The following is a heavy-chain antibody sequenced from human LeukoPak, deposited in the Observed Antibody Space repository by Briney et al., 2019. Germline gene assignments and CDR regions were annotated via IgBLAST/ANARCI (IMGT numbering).Heavy chain of an antibody. Sequence: PSETLSLTCTVSGGSISSYYWSWIRQPAGKVLEWIGRIYTSGSTNYNPSLKSRVTMSVDTSKNQFSLKLSSVTAADTAVYYCARDSSTYGGNYYFDYWGQGTLVTVSS. CDR2: IYTSGST. D-gene: IGHD4-23*01. CDR3: ARDSSTYGGNYYFDY. CDR1: GGSISSYY. V-gene: IGHV4-4*07. J-gene: IGHJ4*02.